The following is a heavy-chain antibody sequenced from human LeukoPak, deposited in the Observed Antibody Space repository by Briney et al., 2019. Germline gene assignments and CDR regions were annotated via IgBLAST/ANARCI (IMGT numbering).Heavy chain of an antibody. J-gene: IGHJ4*02. CDR1: GFTFSIYS. Sequence: GGSLRLSCAASGFTFSIYSMNWVRGAPGKGLEWLSSITSSSNYIYYADSVKGRFTISRDNVQNSLYLQMNSLRAEDTAMYYCARDRGYFDNWGQGTLVTVSS. CDR3: ARDRGYFDN. V-gene: IGHV3-21*01. CDR2: ITSSSNYI.